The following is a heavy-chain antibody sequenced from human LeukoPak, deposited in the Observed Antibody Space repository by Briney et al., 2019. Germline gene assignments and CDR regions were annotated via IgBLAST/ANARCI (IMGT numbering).Heavy chain of an antibody. CDR1: GGSIRDYY. CDR3: ARLRFGELSWFDP. D-gene: IGHD3-10*01. J-gene: IGHJ5*02. CDR2: IYYSGST. V-gene: IGHV4-59*01. Sequence: KPSETLSLTCTVSGGSIRDYYWNWIRQPPGKGLEWIGYIYYSGSTNYNPSLKSRVTISVGTSKTQFSLRLSSVTAADTAVYYCARLRFGELSWFDPWGQGTLVTVSS.